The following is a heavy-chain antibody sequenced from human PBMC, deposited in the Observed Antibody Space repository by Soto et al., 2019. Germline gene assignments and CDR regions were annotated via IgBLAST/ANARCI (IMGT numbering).Heavy chain of an antibody. CDR1: GFIFGNAW. Sequence: GGSLRLSCAASGFIFGNAWMNWVRQAPGKGLEWVSLIYSGGNTYYADSVKGRFTISRDNSKNTLYLQMNSLRAEDTAVYYCARVSGYYYEIDYWGQGTLVTVSS. V-gene: IGHV3-66*01. CDR2: IYSGGNT. D-gene: IGHD3-22*01. CDR3: ARVSGYYYEIDY. J-gene: IGHJ4*02.